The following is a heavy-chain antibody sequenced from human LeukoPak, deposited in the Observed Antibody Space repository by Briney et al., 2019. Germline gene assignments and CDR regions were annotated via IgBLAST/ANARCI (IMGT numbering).Heavy chain of an antibody. V-gene: IGHV3-23*01. D-gene: IGHD6-13*01. J-gene: IGHJ4*02. CDR2: ISDSGGGT. Sequence: PGGSLRLSCAASGFTFRNYGLSWVRQAPGKGLEWVSAISDSGGGTYYADSVKGRFTISRDNSKNTLYLQMNSLRAEDTAVYYCAKGIRSSSWYCFDYWGQGTLVSVSS. CDR3: AKGIRSSSWYCFDY. CDR1: GFTFRNYG.